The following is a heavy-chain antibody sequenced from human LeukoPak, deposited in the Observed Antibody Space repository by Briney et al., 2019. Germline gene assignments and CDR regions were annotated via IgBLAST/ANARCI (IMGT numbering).Heavy chain of an antibody. D-gene: IGHD3-10*01. V-gene: IGHV3-30*02. J-gene: IGHJ3*02. Sequence: TGGSLRLSCAASGFTFSNYGMHWVRQPPGKGLEWVAFIRYDGSNKYYADSVKGRFTISRDNSMNTLYLQMNSLRAEDTAVYYCAKLRGSGTDYDLDIWGQGTMVTVSS. CDR2: IRYDGSNK. CDR3: AKLRGSGTDYDLDI. CDR1: GFTFSNYG.